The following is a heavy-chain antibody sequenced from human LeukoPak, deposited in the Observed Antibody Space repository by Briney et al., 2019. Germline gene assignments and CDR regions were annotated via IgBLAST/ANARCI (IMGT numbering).Heavy chain of an antibody. D-gene: IGHD3-3*01. CDR1: GFTFTNYW. Sequence: GGSLRLSCAASGFTFTNYWMSWVRQAPGKGLELVANIKQDRSEKYYVDSVKGRFTISRDNAKNSLYLQMNSLRAEDTAVYYCARDQSLSDVWSGYFDPGSDAFDIWGQGTMVTVSS. CDR3: ARDQSLSDVWSGYFDPGSDAFDI. V-gene: IGHV3-7*01. CDR2: IKQDRSEK. J-gene: IGHJ3*02.